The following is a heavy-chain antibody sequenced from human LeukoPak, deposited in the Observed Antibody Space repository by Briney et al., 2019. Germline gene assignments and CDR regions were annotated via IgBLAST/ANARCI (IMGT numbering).Heavy chain of an antibody. CDR2: IYYSGST. Sequence: SETLPHSCTVSGGPTSNYYWSWIRQPPGKGLEWIGYIYYSGSTNYNPSLKSRVTISVDKSKNQFSLKLSSVTAADTAIYYCARIVPYKHGYVVSWGQGNLVTVSS. CDR1: GGPTSNYY. V-gene: IGHV4-59*01. CDR3: ARIVPYKHGYVVS. D-gene: IGHD5-18*01. J-gene: IGHJ5*02.